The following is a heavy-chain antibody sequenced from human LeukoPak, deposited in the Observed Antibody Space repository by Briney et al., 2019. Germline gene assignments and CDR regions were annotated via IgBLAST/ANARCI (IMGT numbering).Heavy chain of an antibody. CDR3: AKDSTSCFDY. D-gene: IGHD2-2*01. CDR2: ISYDGSNK. J-gene: IGHJ4*02. Sequence: PGGSLRLSCAASGLTFSSYDMHWVRQAPGKGLEWVAVISYDGSNKYYADSVKGRFTISRDNSKNTLYLQMNSLRAEDTAVYYCAKDSTSCFDYWGQGTLVTVSS. CDR1: GLTFSSYD. V-gene: IGHV3-30*18.